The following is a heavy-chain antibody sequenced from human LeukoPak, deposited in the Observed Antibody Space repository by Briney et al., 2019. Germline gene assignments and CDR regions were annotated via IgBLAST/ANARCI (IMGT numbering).Heavy chain of an antibody. D-gene: IGHD2-2*01. CDR1: GGSISSHY. V-gene: IGHV4-59*11. CDR2: IYYSGST. Sequence: SETLSLTCTVSGGSISSHYWSWIRQPPGKGLEWIGYIYYSGSTNYNPSLKSRVTISVDTSKNQFSLKLSSVTAADTAVYYCARGYDCSSTSCFGHYFDYWGQGTQVTVSS. J-gene: IGHJ4*02. CDR3: ARGYDCSSTSCFGHYFDY.